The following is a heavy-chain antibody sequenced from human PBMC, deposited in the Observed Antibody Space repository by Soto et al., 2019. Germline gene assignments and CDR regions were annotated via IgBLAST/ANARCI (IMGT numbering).Heavy chain of an antibody. V-gene: IGHV4-4*02. CDR1: GDSISGSQW. CDR3: ARDSDSNAYYYYGMDV. D-gene: IGHD4-4*01. Sequence: PSETLSLTCAVSGDSISGSQWWSWVRLPPGKGLEWIGEISHTGTTNYNPSLKSRVTMSVDKPKNQFSLNLTSVTAADTAVYYCARDSDSNAYYYYGMDVWGHGITVTVSS. CDR2: ISHTGTT. J-gene: IGHJ6*02.